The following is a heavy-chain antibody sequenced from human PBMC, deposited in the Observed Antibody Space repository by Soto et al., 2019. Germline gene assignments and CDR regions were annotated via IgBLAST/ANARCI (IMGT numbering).Heavy chain of an antibody. CDR3: AREPIFQYGYGMDV. Sequence: SETLSLTCAVYGGSFSGYYWSWIRQPPGKGLEWIGEINHSGSTNYNPSLKSRVTISVDTSKNQFSLKLSSVTAADTAVYYCAREPIFQYGYGMDVWGQGTTVTVSS. CDR2: INHSGST. V-gene: IGHV4-34*01. J-gene: IGHJ6*02. D-gene: IGHD3-9*01. CDR1: GGSFSGYY.